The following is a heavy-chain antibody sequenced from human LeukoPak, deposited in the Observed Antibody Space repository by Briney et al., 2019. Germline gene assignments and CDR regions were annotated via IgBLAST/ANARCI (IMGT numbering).Heavy chain of an antibody. V-gene: IGHV3-30*04. CDR2: ISYDGSNK. CDR1: GFTFSSYA. Sequence: RSLRLSCAASGFTFSSYAMHWVRQAPGKGLEWVAVISYDGSNKYYADSVKGRFTISRNNSKNTLYLQMNSLRAEDTAVYYCARDRLGYSYGLFDYWGQGTLVTVSS. CDR3: ARDRLGYSYGLFDY. D-gene: IGHD5-18*01. J-gene: IGHJ4*02.